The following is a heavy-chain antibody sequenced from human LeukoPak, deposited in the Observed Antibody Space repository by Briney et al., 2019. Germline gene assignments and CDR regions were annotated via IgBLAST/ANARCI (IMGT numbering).Heavy chain of an antibody. CDR3: AKDRTFGGELIY. D-gene: IGHD3-10*01. Sequence: QAGGSLRLSCAASGFTFDDYAVHWVRQAPGKGLEWVSGISWYSGTIGYADSVKGRFTISRDNVKNSLYLQMNSLRAEDTALYYCAKDRTFGGELIYWGQGTLVTVSS. CDR1: GFTFDDYA. V-gene: IGHV3-9*01. CDR2: ISWYSGTI. J-gene: IGHJ4*02.